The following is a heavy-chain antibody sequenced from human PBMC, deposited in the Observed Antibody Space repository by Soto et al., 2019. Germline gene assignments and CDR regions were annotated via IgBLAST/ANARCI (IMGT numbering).Heavy chain of an antibody. J-gene: IGHJ6*02. CDR1: GFTFSNYG. CDR2: ISASGGST. D-gene: IGHD1-26*01. V-gene: IGHV3-23*01. CDR3: AKDQEWEVLRYYYGLDV. Sequence: GGSLRLSCAVSGFTFSNYGMSWVRQAPGKGLEWVAAISASGGSTYYADSVKGRFTISRDNSKNSLYLQMNSLRADDTALYYCAKDQEWEVLRYYYGLDVSGQATTVTVSS.